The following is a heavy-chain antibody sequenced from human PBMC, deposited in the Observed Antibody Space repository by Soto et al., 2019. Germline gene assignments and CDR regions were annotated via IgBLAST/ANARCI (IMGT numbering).Heavy chain of an antibody. J-gene: IGHJ6*02. CDR2: IYPGDSDT. CDR3: ARHAQADIVVVVATRDYYYGMDV. Sequence: GESLKISCKGSGYSFTSYWIGWVRQMPGKGLEWMGIIYPGDSDTRYSPSFQGQVTISADKSISTAYLQWSSLKASDTAMYYCARHAQADIVVVVATRDYYYGMDVWGQGTTVTVSS. CDR1: GYSFTSYW. V-gene: IGHV5-51*01. D-gene: IGHD2-15*01.